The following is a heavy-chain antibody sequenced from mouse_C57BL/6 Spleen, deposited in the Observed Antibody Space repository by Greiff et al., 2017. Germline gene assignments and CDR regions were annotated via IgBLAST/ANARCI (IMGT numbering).Heavy chain of an antibody. CDR3: ARRTNGYYFDY. CDR2: INPDSSKI. CDR1: GIDFSRYW. D-gene: IGHD1-2*01. Sequence: EVQLQQSGGGLVQPGGSLKLSCAASGIDFSRYWMRWVRRAPGKGLEWIGEINPDSSKINYAPSLKDKITITRDKAKNTLYLQMSRLRSEDTALYYCARRTNGYYFDYWGQGTTLTVSS. J-gene: IGHJ2*01. V-gene: IGHV4-1*01.